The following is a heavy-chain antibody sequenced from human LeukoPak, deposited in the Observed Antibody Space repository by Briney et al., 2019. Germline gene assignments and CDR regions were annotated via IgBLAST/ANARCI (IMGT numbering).Heavy chain of an antibody. Sequence: GASVKVSCKASGYTFTSYYMHWVRQAPGQGLEWMGIINPSGGSTSYAQKFQGRVTMTRDMSTSTVYMELSSLRSEDTAVYYCATEYYDFWSGYYYFDYWGQGTLVTVSS. J-gene: IGHJ4*02. D-gene: IGHD3-3*01. CDR1: GYTFTSYY. V-gene: IGHV1-46*01. CDR2: INPSGGST. CDR3: ATEYYDFWSGYYYFDY.